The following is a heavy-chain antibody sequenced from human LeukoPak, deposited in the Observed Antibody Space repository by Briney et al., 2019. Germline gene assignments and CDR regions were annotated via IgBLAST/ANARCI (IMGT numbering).Heavy chain of an antibody. CDR1: GGSISSSSYY. Sequence: SETLSLTCTVSGGSISSSSYYWGWIRQPPGKGLEWIGSIYYSGSTYYNPFLKSRVTMSVDTSKNQFSLKLSSVTAADTAVYYCARDGYDSSGYYYVDWFDPWGQGTLVTVSS. V-gene: IGHV4-39*07. CDR3: ARDGYDSSGYYYVDWFDP. J-gene: IGHJ5*02. CDR2: IYYSGST. D-gene: IGHD3-22*01.